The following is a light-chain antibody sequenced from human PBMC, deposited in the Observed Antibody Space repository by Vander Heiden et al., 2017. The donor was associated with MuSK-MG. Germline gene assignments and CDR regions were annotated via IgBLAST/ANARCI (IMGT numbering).Light chain of an antibody. J-gene: IGKJ4*01. CDR1: QSGFYSSNNRTY. Sequence: DILMTQSPDSLAASLGARATIHCKSSQSGFYSSNNRTYLAWYQQRPGQPPKLLISWAFTRESGVPDRFSGSGSGTDFTLTISSLQAEDVAVYYCQHEDSSPLAFGGGTKVEIK. CDR3: QHEDSSPLA. V-gene: IGKV4-1*01. CDR2: WAF.